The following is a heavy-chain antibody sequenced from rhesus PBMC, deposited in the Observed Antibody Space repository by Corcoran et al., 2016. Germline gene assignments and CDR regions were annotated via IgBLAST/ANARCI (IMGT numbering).Heavy chain of an antibody. Sequence: QGQLQESGPGLVKPSETLSLTCAVSGASVSRTYWPSLRQAPGKGLEWIGRISGSGTTTDYNPSRKSRVAISMDTSRNQISPKLDSVTAADTAIYYCARAGIATDFDFWGQGLLVTVSS. CDR2: ISGSGTTT. D-gene: IGHD5-36*01. CDR3: ARAGIATDFDF. V-gene: IGHV4S2*01. CDR1: GASVSRTY. J-gene: IGHJ4*01.